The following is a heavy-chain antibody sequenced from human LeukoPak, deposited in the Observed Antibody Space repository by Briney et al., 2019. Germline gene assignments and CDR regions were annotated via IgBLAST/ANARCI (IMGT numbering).Heavy chain of an antibody. CDR3: ARETVAGTFDY. V-gene: IGHV3-11*01. J-gene: IGHJ4*02. Sequence: GGSLRLSWAASGFTFIDYYISWIRQAPGKGREWVSDISPSGDIISYADSVKGRFIISRDYAKESLHLQMNSLRVEDSAVYYCARETVAGTFDYWGQGTQVTVSS. D-gene: IGHD6-19*01. CDR1: GFTFIDYY. CDR2: ISPSGDII.